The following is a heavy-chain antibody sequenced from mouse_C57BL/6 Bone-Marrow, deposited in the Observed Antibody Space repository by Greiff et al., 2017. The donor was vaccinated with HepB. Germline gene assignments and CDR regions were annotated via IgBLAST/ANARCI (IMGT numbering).Heavy chain of an antibody. CDR2: IDPENGDT. Sequence: EVQLQQSGAELVRPGASVKLSCTASGFNFTDDYMHWVKQRPEQGLEWIGWIDPENGDTEYASKFQGKATVTADTSSNTAYLQLSSLTSEDTAVYYCTTGLRLFAYWGQGTLVTVAA. CDR3: TTGLRLFAY. V-gene: IGHV14-4*01. J-gene: IGHJ3*01. CDR1: GFNFTDDY. D-gene: IGHD2-4*01.